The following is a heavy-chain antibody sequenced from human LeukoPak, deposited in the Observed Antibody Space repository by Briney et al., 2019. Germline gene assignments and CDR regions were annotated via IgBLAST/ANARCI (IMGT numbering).Heavy chain of an antibody. D-gene: IGHD6-6*01. CDR2: ISWNSGNT. CDR3: AKSGTYSSSSGCIDS. CDR1: RFTFDGYA. J-gene: IGHJ4*02. V-gene: IGHV3-9*01. Sequence: QSGGSLRLSCAASRFTFDGYAMHWVRQAPGKGLEWVSSISWNSGNTDYAASVKGRFTISRDNAKKSLHLQMNSLRAEDTALYYCAKSGTYSSSSGCIDSWGQGTLVTVSS.